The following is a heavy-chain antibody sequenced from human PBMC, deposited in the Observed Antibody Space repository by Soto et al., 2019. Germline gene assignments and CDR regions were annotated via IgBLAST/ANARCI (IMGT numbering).Heavy chain of an antibody. V-gene: IGHV3-74*01. CDR1: GFTFSSYW. D-gene: IGHD1-26*01. CDR2: INSDGTTT. CDR3: ATVGTGSYNWFDP. Sequence: EVQLVESGGGLVQPGGSLRLSCAASGFTFSSYWMHWVRQAPGKGLVWVSRINSDGTTTTYADPVKGRFTISRDNAKNTVYLQMNSLRAEDTAVYYCATVGTGSYNWFDPWGRGTRVTVSS. J-gene: IGHJ5*02.